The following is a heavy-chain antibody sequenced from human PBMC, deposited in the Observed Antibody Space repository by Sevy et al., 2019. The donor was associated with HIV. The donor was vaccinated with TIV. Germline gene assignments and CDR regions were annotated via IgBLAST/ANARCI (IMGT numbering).Heavy chain of an antibody. Sequence: GGSLRLSCAASGFTFSSYAMSWVRQAPGKGLEWVSAISGSGGSTYYADSVKGRFTISRDNSKNTLYLQMNSLRAEDTAVYYCAKEIIDCSSTSCYGDYYRMDVWGQGTTVTVSS. D-gene: IGHD2-2*01. J-gene: IGHJ6*02. V-gene: IGHV3-23*01. CDR3: AKEIIDCSSTSCYGDYYRMDV. CDR1: GFTFSSYA. CDR2: ISGSGGST.